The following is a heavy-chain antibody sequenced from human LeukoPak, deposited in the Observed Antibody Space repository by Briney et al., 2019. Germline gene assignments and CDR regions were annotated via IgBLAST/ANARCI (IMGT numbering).Heavy chain of an antibody. CDR2: IIPIFGTA. CDR1: GGIFSSYA. V-gene: IGHV1-69*13. CDR3: ARSRSDFWSGYYSWFDP. D-gene: IGHD3-3*01. J-gene: IGHJ5*02. Sequence: SVKVSCKASGGIFSSYAISWVRQAPGQGLEWMGGIIPIFGTANYAQKFQGRVTITADESTSTAYMELSSLRSEDTAVYYCARSRSDFWSGYYSWFDPWGQGTLVTVSS.